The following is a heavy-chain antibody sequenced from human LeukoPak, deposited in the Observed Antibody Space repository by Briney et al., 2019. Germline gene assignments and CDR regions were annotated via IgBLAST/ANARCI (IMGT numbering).Heavy chain of an antibody. J-gene: IGHJ6*03. Sequence: SETLSLTCTVSGDSIRSGDYYWSWIRQPAGKGLEWIGRISSSGSTNYNPSLKSRVTISVDTSKNQFSLKLSSVTAADTAVYYCARELFYYYYMDVWGKGTTVTISS. CDR3: ARELFYYYYMDV. V-gene: IGHV4-61*02. CDR1: GDSIRSGDYY. CDR2: ISSSGST.